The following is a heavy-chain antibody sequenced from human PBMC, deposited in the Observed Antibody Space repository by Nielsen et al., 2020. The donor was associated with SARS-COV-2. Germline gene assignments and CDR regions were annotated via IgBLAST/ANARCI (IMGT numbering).Heavy chain of an antibody. CDR3: AKVDKMALGD. D-gene: IGHD5-24*01. CDR2: IRYDGYIK. V-gene: IGHV3-30*02. J-gene: IGHJ4*02. Sequence: GGSLRLSCATSGFAFSTYGMHWVRQAPGKGLEWVAFIRYDGYIKNYADSVKGRITVSRDNSQNIVYLQVSSLRAEDTAVYYCAKVDKMALGDWGQGTLVTVSS. CDR1: GFAFSTYG.